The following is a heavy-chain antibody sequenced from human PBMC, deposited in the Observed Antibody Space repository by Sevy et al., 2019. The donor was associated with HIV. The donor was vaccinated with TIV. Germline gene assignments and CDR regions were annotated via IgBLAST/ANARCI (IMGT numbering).Heavy chain of an antibody. D-gene: IGHD3-22*01. CDR2: ISWNSGSI. CDR3: AKGRITMIVVVVDFDY. J-gene: IGHJ4*02. CDR1: GFTFDDYA. Sequence: GGCLRLSCAASGFTFDDYAMHWVRQAPGKGLEWVSGISWNSGSIGYADSVKGRFTISRDNAKNSLYLQMNSLRAEDTALYYCAKGRITMIVVVVDFDYWGQGTLVTVSS. V-gene: IGHV3-9*01.